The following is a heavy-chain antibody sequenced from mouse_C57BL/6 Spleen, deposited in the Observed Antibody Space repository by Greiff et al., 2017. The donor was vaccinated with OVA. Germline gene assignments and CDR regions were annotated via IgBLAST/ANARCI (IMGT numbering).Heavy chain of an antibody. CDR2: ISYDGSN. Sequence: EVQLQESGPGLVKPSQSLSLTCSVTGYSITSGYYWNWIRQFPGNKLEWMGYISYDGSNNYNPSLKNRISITRDTSKNQFFLKLNSVTTEDTATYYCARDGYDGGEGYYYAMDYWGQGTSVTVSS. CDR1: GYSITSGYY. D-gene: IGHD2-2*01. V-gene: IGHV3-6*01. CDR3: ARDGYDGGEGYYYAMDY. J-gene: IGHJ4*01.